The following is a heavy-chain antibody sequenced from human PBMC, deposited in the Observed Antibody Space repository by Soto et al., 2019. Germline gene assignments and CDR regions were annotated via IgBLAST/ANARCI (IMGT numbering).Heavy chain of an antibody. Sequence: PGGSLRLSCAASGFTFSSYAMSWVRQAPGKGLEWVSAFSGSGGSTYYADSVKGRFTISRDNSKNTLYLQMNSLRAEDTAVYYCAKDQMATSNPPLSIFDYWGQGTLLTVSS. CDR2: FSGSGGST. CDR1: GFTFSSYA. V-gene: IGHV3-23*01. CDR3: AKDQMATSNPPLSIFDY. J-gene: IGHJ4*02. D-gene: IGHD5-12*01.